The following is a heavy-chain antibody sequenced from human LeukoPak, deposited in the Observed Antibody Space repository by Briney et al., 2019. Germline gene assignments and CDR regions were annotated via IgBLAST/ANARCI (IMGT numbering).Heavy chain of an antibody. CDR3: AKAGSPITIIVAYTSRNSLFGYEYFDY. V-gene: IGHV3-23*01. CDR2: ISGSGGST. J-gene: IGHJ4*02. CDR1: GFTFSSYV. D-gene: IGHD3-22*01. Sequence: GGSLRLSCAASGFTFSSYVMSWVRQAPGKGLEWVSAISGSGGSTYYADSVKGRFTISRDNSKNTLYLQMNSLRAEDTDVYYCAKAGSPITIIVAYTSRNSLFGYEYFDYWGQGTLVTVSS.